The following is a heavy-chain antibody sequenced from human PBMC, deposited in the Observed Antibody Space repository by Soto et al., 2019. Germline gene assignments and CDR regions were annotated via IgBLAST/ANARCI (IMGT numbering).Heavy chain of an antibody. CDR1: GLTFSNYA. J-gene: IGHJ4*01. V-gene: IGHV3-23*01. Sequence: GRSLSLSCAASGLTFSNYAMSWVRQAPGKGLEWVSTVTGDGVTTSYADSVKGRFTISRDNSKNTLYLQMSGLRADDTAVYYCAKRLSYYFDSWGHGTLVTVS. D-gene: IGHD3-16*02. CDR2: VTGDGVTT. CDR3: AKRLSYYFDS.